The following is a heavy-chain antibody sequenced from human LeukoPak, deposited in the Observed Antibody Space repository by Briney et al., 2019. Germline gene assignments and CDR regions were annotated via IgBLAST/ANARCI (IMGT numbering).Heavy chain of an antibody. J-gene: IGHJ4*02. V-gene: IGHV3-7*01. CDR3: ARDYRGYRAPYYFDH. CDR1: GFTFSSYW. D-gene: IGHD2-15*01. CDR2: IKQDGSEK. Sequence: GGSLRLSCAASGFTFSSYWMSWVRQAPGKGLEWVANIKQDGSEKYYVDSVKGRFTISRDNARNSLYLQMNSLRAEDTAVYYCARDYRGYRAPYYFDHWGQGTLVTVSS.